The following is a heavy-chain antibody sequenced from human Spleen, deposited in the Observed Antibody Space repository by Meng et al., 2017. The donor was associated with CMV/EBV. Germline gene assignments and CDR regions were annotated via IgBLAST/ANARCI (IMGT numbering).Heavy chain of an antibody. D-gene: IGHD3-3*01. CDR2: ISSSGSTI. V-gene: IGHV3-48*03. CDR1: GFTFSSYE. J-gene: IGHJ6*02. CDR3: AKDIVAVFGVDYYYYGMDV. Sequence: GESLKISCAASGFTFSSYEMNWVRQAPGKGLEWVSYISSSGSTIYYADSVKGRFTISRDNAKNSLYLQMNSLRAEDTALYYCAKDIVAVFGVDYYYYGMDVWGQGTTVTVSS.